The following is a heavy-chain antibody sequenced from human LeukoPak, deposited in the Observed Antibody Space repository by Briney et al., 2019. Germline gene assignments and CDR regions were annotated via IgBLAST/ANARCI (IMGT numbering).Heavy chain of an antibody. CDR3: VRGCCGNYWHFDY. CDR2: IDYSGSL. D-gene: IGHD1-26*01. J-gene: IGHJ4*02. Sequence: SETLSLTCSVWGGPISSFHWSGLRQPPGKGLEGIGYIDYSGSLVYNPSLKSRVTISVDTTKNQFSLKLRSVTAADTAVYYSVRGCCGNYWHFDYWGQGTLVTVSS. V-gene: IGHV4-59*08. CDR1: GGPISSFH.